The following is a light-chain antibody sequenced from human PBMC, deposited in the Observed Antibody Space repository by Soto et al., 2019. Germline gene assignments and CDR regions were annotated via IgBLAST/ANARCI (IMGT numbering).Light chain of an antibody. V-gene: IGKV1-39*01. Sequence: DIQMTQSPSSLSASVGDRVAITCRSSQSISDYLNWYQQKPGKALKLVIYGASNLQSGVPPRFSGSGSGSEFTLTISGLQPDDFAIYFCQQSYRLPLTFGPGTKVDV. J-gene: IGKJ3*01. CDR2: GAS. CDR3: QQSYRLPLT. CDR1: QSISDY.